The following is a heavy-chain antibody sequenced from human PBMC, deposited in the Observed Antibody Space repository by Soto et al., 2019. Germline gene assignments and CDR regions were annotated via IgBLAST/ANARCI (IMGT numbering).Heavy chain of an antibody. D-gene: IGHD6-19*01. J-gene: IGHJ5*02. V-gene: IGHV4-34*09. CDR1: GGSFSGYY. Sequence: LSETLSLTCAVYGGSFSGYYWSWIRQPPGKGLEWIGYIYYSGSTYYNPSLKSRVTISVDTSKNQFSLKLSSVTAADTAVYYCAREVSGSSYEQWSPRGFDPWGQGTLVTVSS. CDR2: IYYSGST. CDR3: AREVSGSSYEQWSPRGFDP.